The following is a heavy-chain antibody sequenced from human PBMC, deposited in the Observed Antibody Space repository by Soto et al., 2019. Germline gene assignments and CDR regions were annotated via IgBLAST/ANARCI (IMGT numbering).Heavy chain of an antibody. J-gene: IGHJ6*02. Sequence: LXLACAASGFTLISYIMNWVRQAPGKGLEWVSSISSSSSYIYYADSVKGRFTISRDNAKNSLYLQMNSLRAEDTAVYYCARGHDFWSGLAVEGPPLYGMDVWGQGTTVTVSS. CDR2: ISSSSSYI. CDR1: GFTLISYI. CDR3: ARGHDFWSGLAVEGPPLYGMDV. D-gene: IGHD3-3*01. V-gene: IGHV3-21*01.